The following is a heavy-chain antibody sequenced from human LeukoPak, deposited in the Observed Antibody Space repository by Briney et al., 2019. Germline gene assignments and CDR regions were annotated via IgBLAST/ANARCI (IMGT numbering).Heavy chain of an antibody. CDR2: IYYSGST. D-gene: IGHD3-9*01. CDR1: GGYISSRSYY. Sequence: ETLYLTCKVSGGYISSRSYYWGWIRQPQGNGLEWIGRIYYSGSTSSSPSPKSRVPISVYTSKDQFSVKLSSVTAADTAVYYCARLETYYEILTGHRPRAFDIWGQGTMVTVSS. J-gene: IGHJ3*02. V-gene: IGHV4-39*07. CDR3: ARLETYYEILTGHRPRAFDI.